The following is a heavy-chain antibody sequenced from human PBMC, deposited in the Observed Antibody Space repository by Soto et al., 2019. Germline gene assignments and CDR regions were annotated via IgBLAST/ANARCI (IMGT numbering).Heavy chain of an antibody. V-gene: IGHV3-23*01. CDR2: GGSGGST. CDR3: VKFRGRAYHYYYMDV. J-gene: IGHJ6*03. D-gene: IGHD3-16*01. CDR1: GFSFSTYG. Sequence: DVQLLESGGGLAQRGGSLRLSCAASGFSFSTYGMTWVRQAPGKGLEWVSYGGSGGSTYYAYSVKGRFTISRDNSKNTLYLQMNSLRAEDTAVYYCVKFRGRAYHYYYMDVWGNGTTVTVSS.